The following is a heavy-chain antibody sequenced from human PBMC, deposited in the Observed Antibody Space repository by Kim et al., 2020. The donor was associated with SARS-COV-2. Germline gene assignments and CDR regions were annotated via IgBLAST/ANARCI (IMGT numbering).Heavy chain of an antibody. J-gene: IGHJ4*02. CDR2: IYYSGIT. V-gene: IGHV4-59*13. CDR3: ARVWIRGWEMRRADLQFDY. CDR1: GGSISSYY. D-gene: IGHD1-26*01. Sequence: SETLSLTCTVSGGSISSYYWSWIRQPPGKGLEWIGYIYYSGITNYNPSLKSRVTISVDTSKNQFSLKLSSVTAADTAVYYCARVWIRGWEMRRADLQFDYWGQGTLVTVSS.